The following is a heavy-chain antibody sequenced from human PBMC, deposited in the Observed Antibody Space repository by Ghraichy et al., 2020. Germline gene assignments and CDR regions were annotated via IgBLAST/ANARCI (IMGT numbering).Heavy chain of an antibody. CDR1: GFSFSNFA. CDR2: IGDGGDIT. J-gene: IGHJ4*02. V-gene: IGHV3-23*01. D-gene: IGHD2-2*01. Sequence: GESLNISCAASGFSFSNFAMSWVRQAPGKGLEWVSTIGDGGDITYYADSVMGRFTLSRDNSNNTLFLQMNNLKADDTALYYCAKLRSGAVAAAINYWGLGILVSVS. CDR3: AKLRSGAVAAAINY.